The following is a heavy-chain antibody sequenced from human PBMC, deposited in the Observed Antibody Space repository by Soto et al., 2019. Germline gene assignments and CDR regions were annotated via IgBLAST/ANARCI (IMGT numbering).Heavy chain of an antibody. V-gene: IGHV3-23*01. CDR3: AKVRLLRDCTRTSCLGAFDI. J-gene: IGHJ3*02. CDR2: ITASGDTT. D-gene: IGHD2-2*01. CDR1: GFTFSSYA. Sequence: EVQLLESGGGLVQPGGSLRLSCAASGFTFSSYAMSWVRQAPGKGLEWDSAITASGDTTYYADSVKGRFTISRDNSKCTMYLRMNSLRAEGTAVYYCAKVRLLRDCTRTSCLGAFDIWGQGTMVSVSS.